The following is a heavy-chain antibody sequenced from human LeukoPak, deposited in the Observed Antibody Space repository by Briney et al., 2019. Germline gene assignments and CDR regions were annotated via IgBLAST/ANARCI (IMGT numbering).Heavy chain of an antibody. Sequence: GRSLRLSCAASGFTFSSYGMHWVRQAPGKGLEWVAVISYDGSNKYYADSVKGRFTISRDNSKNTLYLQMNSLRAEDTAVYYCAKDLDYYGSGRILPHYWGLGTLVTVSS. CDR2: ISYDGSNK. D-gene: IGHD3-10*01. CDR3: AKDLDYYGSGRILPHY. CDR1: GFTFSSYG. V-gene: IGHV3-30*18. J-gene: IGHJ4*02.